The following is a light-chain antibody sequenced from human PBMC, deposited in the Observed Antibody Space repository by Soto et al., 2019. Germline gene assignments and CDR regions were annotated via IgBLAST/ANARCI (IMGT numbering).Light chain of an antibody. CDR3: QQYNSYPWT. J-gene: IGKJ1*01. Sequence: DIQMTQSPSTLSASLGDRVTITCRASQFISSWLAWYQQKPGKVPKLLIFHASNLESGVPSRFSGSGSGTEFTLTISSLQPDDFATYYCQQYNSYPWTFGQGTKVEI. V-gene: IGKV1-5*01. CDR2: HAS. CDR1: QFISSW.